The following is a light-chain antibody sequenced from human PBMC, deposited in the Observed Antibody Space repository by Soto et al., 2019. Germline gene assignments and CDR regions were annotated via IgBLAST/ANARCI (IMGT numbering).Light chain of an antibody. J-gene: IGLJ2*01. Sequence: QSVLTQPASVSGSPGQSITISCTGTSSDVGGYNYVSWYQQHPARAPKLMIYDVSARPSGVSNRFSGSKSGNTASLTISGLQAEDEAAYYCSSYTSSSTLMVFGGGTKVTVL. CDR3: SSYTSSSTLMV. CDR2: DVS. V-gene: IGLV2-14*01. CDR1: SSDVGGYNY.